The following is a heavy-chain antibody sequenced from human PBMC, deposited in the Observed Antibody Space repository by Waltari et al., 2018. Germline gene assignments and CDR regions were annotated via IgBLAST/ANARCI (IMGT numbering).Heavy chain of an antibody. CDR2: INPNNGGT. CDR3: ARGDPSVYYTSHMDV. V-gene: IGHV1-2*02. Sequence: QVQLVQSGAEVKKPGASVKVSCKASGNTFTDNYMHWGRQAPGQGLEWMGWINPNNGGTNYAQKFQGRVTMTRDTSISTAFMDLSRLKSDDTAVYFCARGDPSVYYTSHMDVWGKGTTVTVSS. D-gene: IGHD3-3*01. CDR1: GNTFTDNY. J-gene: IGHJ6*03.